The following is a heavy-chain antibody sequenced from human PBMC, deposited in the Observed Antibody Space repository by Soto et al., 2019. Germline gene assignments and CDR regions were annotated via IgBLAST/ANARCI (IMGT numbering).Heavy chain of an antibody. J-gene: IGHJ5*02. Sequence: QVQLVQSGAEVKKPGSSVKVSCKASGGTFSSYAITWVRQAPGQGLEWMGGIIPIFGKANYAQKFQGRVTITADESTSTASMELSSLRSEAPAVYYCARDRGHSSGYYPYWFDPWGQGTLVTVSS. CDR3: ARDRGHSSGYYPYWFDP. CDR1: GGTFSSYA. V-gene: IGHV1-69*12. D-gene: IGHD3-22*01. CDR2: IIPIFGKA.